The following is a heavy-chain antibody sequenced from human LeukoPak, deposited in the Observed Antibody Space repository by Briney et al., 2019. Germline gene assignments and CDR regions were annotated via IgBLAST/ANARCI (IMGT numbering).Heavy chain of an antibody. CDR1: GGSFSGYY. D-gene: IGHD5-24*01. CDR2: IYYSGST. CDR3: ARVEMATNTPNFDY. Sequence: PSETLSLTCAVYGGSFSGYYWSWIRQPPGKGLEWIGSIYYSGSTYYNPSLKSRVTISVDTSKNQFSLKLSPVTAADTAVYYCARVEMATNTPNFDYWGQGTLVTVSS. V-gene: IGHV4-34*01. J-gene: IGHJ4*02.